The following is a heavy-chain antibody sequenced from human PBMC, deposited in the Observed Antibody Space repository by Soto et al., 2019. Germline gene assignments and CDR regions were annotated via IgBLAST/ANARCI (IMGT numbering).Heavy chain of an antibody. CDR3: ARELQLPPRDYYYYGMDV. V-gene: IGHV1-2*02. CDR2: INPNSGGT. CDR1: GYTFTGYY. J-gene: IGHJ6*02. Sequence: ASVKVSCKASGYTFTGYYMHWVRQAPGQGLEWMGWINPNSGGTNYAQKFQGRVTMTRDTSISTAYMELSRLRSDDTAVYYCARELQLPPRDYYYYGMDVWGQGTTVTVSS. D-gene: IGHD2-2*01.